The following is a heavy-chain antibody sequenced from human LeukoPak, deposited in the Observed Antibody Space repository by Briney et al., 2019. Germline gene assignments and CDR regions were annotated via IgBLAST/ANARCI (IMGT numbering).Heavy chain of an antibody. CDR2: IYHSGST. D-gene: IGHD2-2*01. J-gene: IGHJ6*03. CDR3: ARCYCSSTSCRYYYYYYMDV. V-gene: IGHV4-38-2*02. CDR1: GYSISSGYY. Sequence: SETLSLTCTVSGYSISSGYYWGWIRQPPGKGLEWIGSIYHSGSTYYNPSLKSRVTISVDTSKNQFSLKLSSVTAVDTAVYYCARCYCSSTSCRYYYYYYMDVWGKGTTVTVSS.